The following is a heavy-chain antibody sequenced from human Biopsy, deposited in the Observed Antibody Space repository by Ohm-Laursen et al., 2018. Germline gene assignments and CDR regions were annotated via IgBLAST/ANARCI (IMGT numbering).Heavy chain of an antibody. Sequence: SSVKPSCQASGGTSSNFAINRVRQAPGQGLECMGRIIPLIGLTNYTQKFQGRVTITADKFTNTVYMELSSLRSDDTAVYFCARDCNGDNCGVDFWGQGTLVTVS. J-gene: IGHJ4*02. CDR1: GGTSSNFA. V-gene: IGHV1-69*04. CDR2: IIPLIGLT. D-gene: IGHD2-15*01. CDR3: ARDCNGDNCGVDF.